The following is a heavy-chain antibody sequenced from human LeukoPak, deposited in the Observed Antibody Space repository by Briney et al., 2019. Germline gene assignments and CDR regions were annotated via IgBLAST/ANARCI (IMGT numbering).Heavy chain of an antibody. D-gene: IGHD3-22*01. CDR3: AKGVTMIVVVIYDHLDV. J-gene: IGHJ6*03. V-gene: IGHV3-30*02. CDR2: IRYDGSNK. CDR1: GFTFSSYG. Sequence: PGRSLRLSCAASGFTFSSYGMHWVRHAPGKGLEWVAFIRYDGSNKYYADSVKGRFTISRDNSKNTLYLQMNSLRAEDTAVYYCAKGVTMIVVVIYDHLDVWGKGTTVTVSS.